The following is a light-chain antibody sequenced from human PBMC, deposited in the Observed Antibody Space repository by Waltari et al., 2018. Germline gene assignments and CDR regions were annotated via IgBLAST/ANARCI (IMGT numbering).Light chain of an antibody. J-gene: IGLJ2*01. Sequence: QSALTQPASVSGSPGQSTTISCPGSSTDLGCSTLSSWYHHPPDQAPKLLIYEGTERPSGISHRFSGSKSGNTASLTISKLQAEDEADYYCFSYADGRSLVFGGGTKLTVL. CDR3: FSYADGRSLV. CDR2: EGT. V-gene: IGLV2-23*01. CDR1: STDLGCSTL.